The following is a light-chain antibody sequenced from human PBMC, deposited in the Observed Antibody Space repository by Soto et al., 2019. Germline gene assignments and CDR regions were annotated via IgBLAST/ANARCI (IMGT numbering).Light chain of an antibody. V-gene: IGKV3-20*01. Sequence: ELVLTQSQGTLSLSPGGRATLSCRASQSVSSSYLAWYQQKPGQAPRLLIYGASSRATGIPDRFSGSGSGTDFTLTISRLEPEDFAVYYCQQYGSSPRTFGQGTKVDIK. J-gene: IGKJ1*01. CDR1: QSVSSSY. CDR2: GAS. CDR3: QQYGSSPRT.